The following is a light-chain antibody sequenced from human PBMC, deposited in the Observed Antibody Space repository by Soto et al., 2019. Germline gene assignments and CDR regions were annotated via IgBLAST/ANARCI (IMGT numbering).Light chain of an antibody. CDR2: GVS. Sequence: QSALTQPASVSGSPGQSITISCTGTSSDVGGYNYVSWYQQHPGKAPKLMIYGVSNRPSGISNRFSGSKSGNTASLTISGLQAEDEADYYCSSYTGSTLGFGGGTKLTVL. V-gene: IGLV2-14*01. CDR1: SSDVGGYNY. J-gene: IGLJ2*01. CDR3: SSYTGSTLG.